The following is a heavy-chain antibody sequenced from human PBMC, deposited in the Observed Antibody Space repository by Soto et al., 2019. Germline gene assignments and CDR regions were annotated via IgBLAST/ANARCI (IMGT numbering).Heavy chain of an antibody. J-gene: IGHJ5*02. Sequence: SLRLSCAASGFTFSSYSMNWVRQAPGKGLEWVSYISSSSRTIYYAESVKGRFTVSRDNAKNSLSLQMNILKASDTAMYYCARRTYDLKRQNWFDPWGQGTLVTVSS. CDR3: ARRTYDLKRQNWFDP. CDR2: ISSSSRTI. D-gene: IGHD3-3*01. CDR1: GFTFSSYS. V-gene: IGHV3-48*01.